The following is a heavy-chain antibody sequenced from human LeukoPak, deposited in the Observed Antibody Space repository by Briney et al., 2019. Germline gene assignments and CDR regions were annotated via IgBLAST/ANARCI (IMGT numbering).Heavy chain of an antibody. CDR2: IIPIFGTA. CDR1: GGTFSSYA. D-gene: IGHD3-10*01. CDR3: ARDRGYGSGSYYPSYFDY. Sequence: GASVKVSCKASGGTFSSYAISWVRQAPGQGLEWMGGIIPIFGTANYAQKFQGRVTITTDESTSTAYMELSSLRSEDTAVYYRARDRGYGSGSYYPSYFDYWGQGTLVTVSS. V-gene: IGHV1-69*05. J-gene: IGHJ4*02.